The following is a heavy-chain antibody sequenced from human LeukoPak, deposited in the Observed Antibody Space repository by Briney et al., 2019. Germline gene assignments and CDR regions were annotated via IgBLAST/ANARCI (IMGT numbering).Heavy chain of an antibody. CDR3: ARGSFTALFVSQLELRGDAFDI. D-gene: IGHD1-7*01. CDR2: VYTSGST. J-gene: IGHJ3*02. CDR1: GGSISSGSYY. Sequence: PSQTLSLTCTVSGGSISSGSYYWSWIRQPAGKGLEWIGRVYTSGSTNYNPSLKSRVTISVDTSKNQFSLKLSSVTAADTAVYYCARGSFTALFVSQLELRGDAFDIWGQGTMVTVSS. V-gene: IGHV4-61*02.